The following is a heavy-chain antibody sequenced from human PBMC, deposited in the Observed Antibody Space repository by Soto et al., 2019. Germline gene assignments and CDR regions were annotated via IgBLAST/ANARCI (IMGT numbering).Heavy chain of an antibody. CDR2: IYYSGST. CDR1: GGSISSYY. V-gene: IGHV4-59*01. J-gene: IGHJ6*03. Sequence: SETLSLTCTVSGGSISSYYWSWIRQPPGKGLEWIGYIYYSGSTNYNPSLKSRVTISVDTSKNQFSLKLRSVTAADTAEYYCGRGRSSSSYISGRWYYYMDVWGKGTTVTVSS. D-gene: IGHD6-6*01. CDR3: GRGRSSSSYISGRWYYYMDV.